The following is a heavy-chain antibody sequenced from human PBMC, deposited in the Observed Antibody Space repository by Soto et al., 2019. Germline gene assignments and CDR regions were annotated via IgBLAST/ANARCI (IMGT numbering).Heavy chain of an antibody. V-gene: IGHV3-66*01. D-gene: IGHD2-15*01. CDR3: ARDDILCSGGSCYGVPMDV. CDR2: IQSGGTT. CDR1: GFTVSSKY. J-gene: IGHJ6*03. Sequence: EVQLVESGGGLVQPGGSLRLSCAASGFTVSSKYMSWVRQAPGKGLECVSLIQSGGTTYYADSVKGRFTISRDSSKNMLHLQMDSLRADDTAVYYCARDDILCSGGSCYGVPMDVLGKGTTVTVSS.